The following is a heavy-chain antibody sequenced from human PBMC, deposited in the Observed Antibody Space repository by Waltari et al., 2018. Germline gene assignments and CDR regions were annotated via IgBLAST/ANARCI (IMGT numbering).Heavy chain of an antibody. Sequence: VQLQESGPGLVKPSETLSLTCTVSGASFSSYFWDWIRQSADKGLEWIGRIYTSGSTNYNPSLKSRVTLSIDTSKSQLFLQLSSVTAADTAVYYCAAAVAGRGGSDEYWGQGTLVTVSS. CDR2: IYTSGST. D-gene: IGHD6-19*01. CDR3: AAAVAGRGGSDEY. CDR1: GASFSSYF. J-gene: IGHJ4*02. V-gene: IGHV4-4*07.